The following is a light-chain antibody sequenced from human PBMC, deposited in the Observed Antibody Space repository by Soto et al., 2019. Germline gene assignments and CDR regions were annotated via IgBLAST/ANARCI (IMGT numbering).Light chain of an antibody. J-gene: IGKJ2*01. Sequence: DIQMTQSPSSLSASIGDRVTITYQASHDIRKYLNWYQQKPGKAPKLLIYSASNLESGVASRFSGSGFGTDFIFTISSLQPEDRATYYCQQYDNLPRTFGPGTKLEIK. CDR2: SAS. V-gene: IGKV1-33*01. CDR1: HDIRKY. CDR3: QQYDNLPRT.